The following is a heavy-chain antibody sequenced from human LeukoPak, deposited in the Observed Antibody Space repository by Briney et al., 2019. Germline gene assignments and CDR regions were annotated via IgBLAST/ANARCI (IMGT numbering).Heavy chain of an antibody. Sequence: SETLSLTCTVSGGSISSYYWSWIRQPPGKGLEWIGYIYYSGSTNYNPSLKSRVTISVDTSKNQFSLKLSSVTAADTAVYYCARQGNWNYLSPWGNGTMVAVSS. CDR2: IYYSGST. J-gene: IGHJ6*04. V-gene: IGHV4-59*08. CDR3: ARQGNWNYLSP. D-gene: IGHD1-7*01. CDR1: GGSISSYY.